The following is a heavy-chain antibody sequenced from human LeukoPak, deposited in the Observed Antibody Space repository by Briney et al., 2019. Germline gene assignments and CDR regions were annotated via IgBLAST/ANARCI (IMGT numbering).Heavy chain of an antibody. CDR1: SDSISSASYY. Sequence: SQTLSLTCTVSSDSISSASYYWSWIRQHPGKGLEWIGYIYYSGSTYYTPSLKSRLTISLDTSENQFSLKLSSVTAADTAVYFCARTSIRSSNYFDYWGQGTLVTVSS. CDR2: IYYSGST. V-gene: IGHV4-31*03. CDR3: ARTSIRSSNYFDY. J-gene: IGHJ4*02. D-gene: IGHD6-6*01.